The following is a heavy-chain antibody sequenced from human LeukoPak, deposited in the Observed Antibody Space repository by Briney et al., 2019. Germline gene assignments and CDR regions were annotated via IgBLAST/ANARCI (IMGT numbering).Heavy chain of an antibody. Sequence: PSETLSLTCTVSGGFISNSGCYWGWFRQSPGRGLEWIGNIYFSGSTYYNPSLQSRVTISVDTSENEFSLKLTSVTAADTGVYYCARDSPSGRNHRFDYWGQGTQVTVSS. CDR1: GGFISNSGCY. CDR3: ARDSPSGRNHRFDY. D-gene: IGHD3-10*01. V-gene: IGHV4-39*07. J-gene: IGHJ4*02. CDR2: IYFSGST.